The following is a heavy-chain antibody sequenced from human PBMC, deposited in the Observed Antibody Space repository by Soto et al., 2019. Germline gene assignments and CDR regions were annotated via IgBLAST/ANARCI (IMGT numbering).Heavy chain of an antibody. CDR1: GFTFSSYA. D-gene: IGHD3-22*01. J-gene: IGHJ4*02. CDR3: XXXXXXXXXXDSSGLY. CDR2: ISGSGGST. Sequence: EVQLLESGGGLVQPGGSLRLSCAASGFTFSSYAMSWVRQAPGKGLXWVSAISGSGGSTYYADSVKGRFTISRDNSKNXXXXXXXXXXXXXXXXXXXXXXXXXXXXXDSSGLYWGQGTLVTVSS. V-gene: IGHV3-23*01.